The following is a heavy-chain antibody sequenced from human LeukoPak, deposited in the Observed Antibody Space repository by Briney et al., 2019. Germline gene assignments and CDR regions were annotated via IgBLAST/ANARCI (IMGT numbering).Heavy chain of an antibody. Sequence: GGSLRLSCAASGFTFHNYAMSWVRQGPGKGLEWVSAISGSGGSTYYADSVKGRFTISRDNSKNTLYLQMNSLRAEDTAVYYCAGAYYDSSGYDWDDYWGQGTLVTVSS. CDR3: AGAYYDSSGYDWDDY. CDR2: ISGSGGST. V-gene: IGHV3-23*01. J-gene: IGHJ4*02. CDR1: GFTFHNYA. D-gene: IGHD3-22*01.